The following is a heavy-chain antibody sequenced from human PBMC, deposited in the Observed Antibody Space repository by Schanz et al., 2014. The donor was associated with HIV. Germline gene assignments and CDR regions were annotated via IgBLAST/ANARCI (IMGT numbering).Heavy chain of an antibody. CDR3: AIRTPMISFGAFDI. V-gene: IGHV3-33*08. CDR2: ISYNGNEK. J-gene: IGHJ3*02. CDR1: GFPLRDYG. D-gene: IGHD3-16*01. Sequence: QVQVVESGGGVVQPGRSLTLSCATTGFPLRDYGMHWVRQAAGKGLEWLAFISYNGNEKDYGDSVKGRFTISRDNSKNTLYLQMNSLRAEDTAVYYCAIRTPMISFGAFDIWGRGTMVTVSS.